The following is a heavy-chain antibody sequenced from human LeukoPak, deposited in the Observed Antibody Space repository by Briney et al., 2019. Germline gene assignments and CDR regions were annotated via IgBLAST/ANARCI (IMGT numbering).Heavy chain of an antibody. CDR3: ATVGRSARPGY. V-gene: IGHV3-48*03. D-gene: IGHD6-6*01. CDR1: GFSFSSYE. Sequence: GGSLRLSCAASGFSFSSYEMNWVRQAPGKGLEWVAHISSGGSSIYYAGSVKGRFTISRDNAKNSLYLQMNSLRAEDTAIYYCATVGRSARPGYWGQGTLVTVSS. CDR2: ISSGGSSI. J-gene: IGHJ4*02.